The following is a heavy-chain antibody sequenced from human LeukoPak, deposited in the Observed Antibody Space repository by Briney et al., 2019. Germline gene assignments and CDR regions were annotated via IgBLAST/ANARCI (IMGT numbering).Heavy chain of an antibody. CDR3: GRATFTRSGWSNFDY. D-gene: IGHD6-19*01. V-gene: IGHV5-51*01. CDR1: GYSFTSYW. J-gene: IGHJ4*02. CDR2: IYPGDSDT. Sequence: GESLKISCKGSGYSFTSYWIGWVRQMPGKGLEWMGIIYPGDSDTRYSPSFQGQVTISADKSISTAYLQWSSLKASDTAMYYCGRATFTRSGWSNFDYWGQGTLVTVSS.